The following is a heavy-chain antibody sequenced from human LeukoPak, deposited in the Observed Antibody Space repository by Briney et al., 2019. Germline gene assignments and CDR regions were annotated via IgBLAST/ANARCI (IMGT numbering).Heavy chain of an antibody. J-gene: IGHJ3*02. Sequence: GGSLRLSCAASGFTFSSYSMNWVRQAPGKGLEWVSYISSSSSTIYYADSVKGRFTISRDNATNSPYLQMNSLIAEETAGYYWGEPGSSGGRGGFDILGQGRKVNVSS. V-gene: IGHV3-48*01. CDR2: ISSSSSTI. CDR1: GFTFSSYS. CDR3: GEPGSSGGRGGFDI. D-gene: IGHD3-10*01.